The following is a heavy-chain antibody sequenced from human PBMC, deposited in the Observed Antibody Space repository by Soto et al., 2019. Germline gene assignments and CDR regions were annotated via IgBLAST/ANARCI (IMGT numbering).Heavy chain of an antibody. V-gene: IGHV4-30-4*01. J-gene: IGHJ4*02. CDR3: ARMDITAAADTPRVADY. Sequence: QVQLQESGPGLVKPSQTLSLTCTVSGGSISSGDYYWSWIRQPPGKGLEWIGYIYYSGSTYYNPSLKSRVTRSVDTSKNQFSLKLSSVTAPDTAVYYCARMDITAAADTPRVADYWGQGTLVTVSS. CDR2: IYYSGST. CDR1: GGSISSGDYY. D-gene: IGHD2-2*03.